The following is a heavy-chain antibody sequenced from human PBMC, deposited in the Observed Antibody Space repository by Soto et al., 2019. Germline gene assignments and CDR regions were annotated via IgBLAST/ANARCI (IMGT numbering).Heavy chain of an antibody. Sequence: PSETLSLTCTVSGGSISNYYWSWIRQPAGKGLEWIGRIYTSGSTDYNPSLKSRVTISIDTSKNQFSLKVTSMTAADTAVYYCAREGREEIHDGYDIDYWGQGTLVTVSS. CDR2: IYTSGST. V-gene: IGHV4-4*07. CDR1: GGSISNYY. D-gene: IGHD5-12*01. J-gene: IGHJ4*02. CDR3: AREGREEIHDGYDIDY.